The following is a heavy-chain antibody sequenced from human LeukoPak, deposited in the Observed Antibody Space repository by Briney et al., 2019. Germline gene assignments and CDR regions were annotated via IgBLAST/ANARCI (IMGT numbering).Heavy chain of an antibody. CDR2: IKSKTDGGTT. J-gene: IGHJ3*02. D-gene: IGHD1-20*01. CDR1: GFTFSNAW. Sequence: PGGSLRLSCAASGFTFSNAWMSWVRQAPGKGLEWVGRIKSKTDGGTTDYAAPVKGRFTISRDDSKNTLYLQMNSLKTEDTAVYYCTTFNLGSSDAFDIWGQGTMVTVSS. V-gene: IGHV3-15*01. CDR3: TTFNLGSSDAFDI.